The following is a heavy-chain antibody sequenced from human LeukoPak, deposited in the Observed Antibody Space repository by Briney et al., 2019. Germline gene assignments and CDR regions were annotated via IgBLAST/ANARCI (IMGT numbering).Heavy chain of an antibody. CDR2: VDYSGST. V-gene: IGHV4-39*01. D-gene: IGHD5-24*01. J-gene: IGHJ3*02. CDR3: AREDGYNMDDAFDI. CDR1: GGSITTTGDY. Sequence: PSETLSLTCTLSGGSITTTGDYWGWIRQPPGKGLEGIGSVDYSGSTYYNPSLKSRVTISADTSKNQFSLRLSSVTAADTAVYYCAREDGYNMDDAFDIWGQGTMVSVSS.